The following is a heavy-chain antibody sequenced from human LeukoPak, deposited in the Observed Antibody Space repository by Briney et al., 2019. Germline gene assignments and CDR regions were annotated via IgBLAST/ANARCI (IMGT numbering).Heavy chain of an antibody. V-gene: IGHV3-33*01. CDR2: IWYDGSNK. J-gene: IGHJ5*02. CDR1: GFTFSSYG. D-gene: IGHD1-14*01. Sequence: GGSLRLSCAASGFTFSSYGMHWVRQAPGKGLEWVAVIWYDGSNKYYADSVKGRFTISRDNSKNTLHLQMNSLRAEDTAVYYCARDRGIDTSWFDPWGQGTLVTVSS. CDR3: ARDRGIDTSWFDP.